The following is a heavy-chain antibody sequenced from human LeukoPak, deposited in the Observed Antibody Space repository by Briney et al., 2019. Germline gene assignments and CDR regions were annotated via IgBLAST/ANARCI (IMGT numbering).Heavy chain of an antibody. CDR2: IYHSGST. CDR3: ARKAPGTLDL. Sequence: PSETLSLTCTVSGYSISSGYYWGWIRQPPGKGLEWIGSIYHSGSTYYNPSLKSRVTISVDTSKNQFSLKLSSVTAADTAVYYCARKAPGTLDLWGRGTLVTVSS. V-gene: IGHV4-38-2*02. J-gene: IGHJ2*01. CDR1: GYSISSGYY.